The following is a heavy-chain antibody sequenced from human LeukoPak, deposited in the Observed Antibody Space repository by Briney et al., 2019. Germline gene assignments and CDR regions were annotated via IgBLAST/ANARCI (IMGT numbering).Heavy chain of an antibody. V-gene: IGHV3-7*01. CDR2: INQDGSKK. J-gene: IGHJ4*02. CDR3: ARGQTLTF. Sequence: GGSLRLSCTTSGFTFTDYWMTWVRQAPGKGLEWVANINQDGSKKFYVDSVKGRFTISRDNAKNTLYLQMNSLRAEDTGVYFCARGQTLTFWGQGTLVTVSS. CDR1: GFTFTDYW.